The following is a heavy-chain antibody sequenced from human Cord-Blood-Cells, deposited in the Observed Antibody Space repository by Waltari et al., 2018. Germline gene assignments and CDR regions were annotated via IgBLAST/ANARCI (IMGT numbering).Heavy chain of an antibody. CDR1: GYTFTSYA. V-gene: IGHV1-3*01. D-gene: IGHD1-26*01. CDR2: INAGNGNT. Sequence: QVQLVQSGAEVKKPGASVKVSCKASGYTFTSYAMHWVRQAPGQRLEWMGWINAGNGNTKYSQKFQGRVTINRDTSASTAYMELSSLRSEDTAVYYCAREKALGFDAFDIWGQGTMVTVSS. CDR3: AREKALGFDAFDI. J-gene: IGHJ3*02.